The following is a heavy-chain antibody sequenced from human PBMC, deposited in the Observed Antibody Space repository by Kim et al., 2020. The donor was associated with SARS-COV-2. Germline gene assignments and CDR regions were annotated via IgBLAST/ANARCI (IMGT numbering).Heavy chain of an antibody. Sequence: ASVKVSCKASGFTFTFYSMQWVRQAPGQGLEWMGMINRSGGGTNYAQKFQGRVTMTGDTSTNTVYMELSSLRSDDTAVYYCAKEGGHWGQGTLVTVSS. D-gene: IGHD3-16*01. CDR2: INRSGGGT. V-gene: IGHV1-46*03. CDR1: GFTFTFYS. J-gene: IGHJ4*02. CDR3: AKEGGH.